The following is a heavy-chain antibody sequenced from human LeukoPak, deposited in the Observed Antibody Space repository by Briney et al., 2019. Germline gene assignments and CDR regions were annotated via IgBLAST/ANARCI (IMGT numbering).Heavy chain of an antibody. J-gene: IGHJ3*02. D-gene: IGHD2-2*01. CDR2: IYWNGGE. V-gene: IGHV2-5*01. CDR3: AHVKYQLLIPGGPAFDI. CDR1: GFSLSTSGVG. Sequence: SGPTLVKPTQTLTLTCTFSGFSLSTSGVGVGWIRQPPGKALEWLAVIYWNGGERYSPSLKSRLTITKDTSKNQVVLTMTNMDPVDTATYYRAHVKYQLLIPGGPAFDIWGQGTMVTVSS.